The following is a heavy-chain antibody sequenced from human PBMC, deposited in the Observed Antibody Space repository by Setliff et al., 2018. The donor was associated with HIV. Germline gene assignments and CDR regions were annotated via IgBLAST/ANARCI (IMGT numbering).Heavy chain of an antibody. CDR3: AREVNIPVRGITDDAFDI. Sequence: SETLSLTCTVSGASMSSGDYYWSWIRQPPGKGLEWIGYIYYSGNSYYNPSLESRVTLSVDTSKNQFSLKVNSVTAADTAVYYCAREVNIPVRGITDDAFDIWGQGTMVTVS. CDR2: IYYSGNS. CDR1: GASMSSGDYY. V-gene: IGHV4-30-4*08. D-gene: IGHD3-10*01. J-gene: IGHJ3*02.